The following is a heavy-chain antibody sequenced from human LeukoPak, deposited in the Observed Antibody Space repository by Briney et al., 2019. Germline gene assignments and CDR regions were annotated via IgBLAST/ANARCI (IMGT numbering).Heavy chain of an antibody. J-gene: IGHJ4*02. CDR3: ARVRLVEYSSSPYYFDY. D-gene: IGHD6-13*01. CDR1: GGSFSGYY. CDR2: INHSGST. V-gene: IGHV4-34*01. Sequence: SETLSLTCAVYGGSFSGYYWSWIRQPPGKGLEWIGKINHSGSTNYNPSLKSRVTISVDTSKNQFSLKLSSVTAADTAVYYCARVRLVEYSSSPYYFDYWGQGTLVTVSS.